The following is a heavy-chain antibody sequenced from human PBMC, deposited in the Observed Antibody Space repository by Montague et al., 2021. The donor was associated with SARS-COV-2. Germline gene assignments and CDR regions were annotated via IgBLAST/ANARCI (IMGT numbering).Heavy chain of an antibody. CDR3: AKGIVESTKTYFDN. CDR2: LSFSSANS. CDR1: GFAFRTYA. J-gene: IGHJ4*02. Sequence: SLRLSCAASGFAFRTYAMAWVRQAPGKGLEWASSLSFSSANSYYVNSVRGRFTISRDNSRNTLYLQMNNVRAEDTAVYFCAKGIVESTKTYFDNWGQGTLVTVSS. D-gene: IGHD1-26*01. V-gene: IGHV3-23*01.